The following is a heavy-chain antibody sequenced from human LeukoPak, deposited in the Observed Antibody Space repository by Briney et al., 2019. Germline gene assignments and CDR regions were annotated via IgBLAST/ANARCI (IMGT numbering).Heavy chain of an antibody. CDR2: ISGSGGST. CDR1: GFTFSNYA. CDR3: AKCTTGNTHYPIDY. J-gene: IGHJ4*02. V-gene: IGHV3-23*01. Sequence: PGRSLRLSCAASGFTFSNYAMSWVRQAPGKGLEWVSAISGSGGSTYYADSVKGRFTISRDNSKNTLYLQMNSLRVEDTAAYYCAKCTTGNTHYPIDYWGQGTLVTVSS. D-gene: IGHD4-17*01.